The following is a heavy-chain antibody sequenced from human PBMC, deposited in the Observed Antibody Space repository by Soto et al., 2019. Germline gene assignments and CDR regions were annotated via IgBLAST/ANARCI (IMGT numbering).Heavy chain of an antibody. CDR2: INAGNGNT. D-gene: IGHD4-17*01. Sequence: QVQLVQSGAEVKKPGASVKVSCKASGYTFTSYAMHWVRQAPGQRLEWMGWINAGNGNTKYSQKFQGRVTITRDTSASTAYMELSSLRSEDTAVYYCARGEGYGDYNWFDPWGQGTLVTVSS. CDR1: GYTFTSYA. CDR3: ARGEGYGDYNWFDP. J-gene: IGHJ5*02. V-gene: IGHV1-3*01.